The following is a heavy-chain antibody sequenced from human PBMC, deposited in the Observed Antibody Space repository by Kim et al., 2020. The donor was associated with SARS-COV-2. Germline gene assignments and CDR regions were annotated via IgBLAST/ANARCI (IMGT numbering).Heavy chain of an antibody. J-gene: IGHJ5*02. CDR1: GYTFTSYY. Sequence: ASVKVSCKASGYTFTSYYMHWVRQAPGQGLEWMGIINPTGGRTSYAQKFQGRVTMTRDTSTSTAYMELSSLRSEDTAVYYCAREARITIFGVVLKGDWFALWGQVALVTVSS. CDR3: AREARITIFGVVLKGDWFAL. V-gene: IGHV1-46*01. D-gene: IGHD3-3*01. CDR2: INPTGGRT.